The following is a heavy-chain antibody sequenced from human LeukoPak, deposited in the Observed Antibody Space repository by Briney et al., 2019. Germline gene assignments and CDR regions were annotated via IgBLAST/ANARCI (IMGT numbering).Heavy chain of an antibody. CDR3: ARDGMATITGRSANYYYYMDV. CDR2: IIPIFGTA. J-gene: IGHJ6*03. V-gene: IGHV1-69*05. D-gene: IGHD5-24*01. Sequence: ASVKVSCKASGGTFSSYAISWVRQAPGQGLEWMGGIIPIFGTANYAQKFQGRVTITTDESTSTAYMGLSSLRSEDTAVYYCARDGMATITGRSANYYYYMDVWGKGTTVTVSS. CDR1: GGTFSSYA.